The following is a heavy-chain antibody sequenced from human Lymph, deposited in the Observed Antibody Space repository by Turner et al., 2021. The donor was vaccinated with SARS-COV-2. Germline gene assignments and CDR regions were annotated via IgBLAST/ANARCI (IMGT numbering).Heavy chain of an antibody. CDR3: ARGDYYGSGTYPGKTFDY. CDR1: GCTFSSYA. D-gene: IGHD3-10*01. V-gene: IGHV3-30-3*01. Sequence: VQLVESGGGVVAPGRSLRPSWAASGCTFSSYAMHWVRQAPGKGLEWVAVISFDGNNKYYTDSVKGRFTISRDNSKNTLYLQLNSLRPEDTAVYYWARGDYYGSGTYPGKTFDYWGQGTLVTVSS. CDR2: ISFDGNNK. J-gene: IGHJ4*02.